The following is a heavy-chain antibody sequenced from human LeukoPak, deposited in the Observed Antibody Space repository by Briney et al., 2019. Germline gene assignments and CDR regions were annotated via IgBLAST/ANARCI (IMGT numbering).Heavy chain of an antibody. CDR3: TRLADGSGKFDL. V-gene: IGHV3-73*01. CDR2: IWSRPNSYAT. CDR1: GFTFSGSA. D-gene: IGHD3-10*01. Sequence: PGGSLGLSCAASGFTFSGSAMHWVRQASGKELEWIGRIWSRPNSYATAYAASVKGRFTISRDDSINTAYLQMNSLKTEDTALYYCTRLADGSGKFDLWGQGTLVTVSS. J-gene: IGHJ5*02.